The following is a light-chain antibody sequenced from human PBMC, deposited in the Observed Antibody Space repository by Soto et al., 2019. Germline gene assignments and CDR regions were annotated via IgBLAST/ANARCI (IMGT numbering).Light chain of an antibody. J-gene: IGKJ1*01. CDR2: GAS. CDR1: QSVSNNY. V-gene: IGKV3-20*01. CDR3: QQYCSSGT. Sequence: EIVFSHSPGTLSLSPGERATLSCRASQSVSNNYLAWHQQKPGQAPRLLIYGASNRATGIPDRFSGSGSGTDFTLTISRLEPEDFAVYYCQQYCSSGTFGQGTKVDIK.